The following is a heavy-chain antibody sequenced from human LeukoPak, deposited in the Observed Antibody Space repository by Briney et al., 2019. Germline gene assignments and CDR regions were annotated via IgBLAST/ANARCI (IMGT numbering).Heavy chain of an antibody. Sequence: SQTLSLTCAVSGGSISSGGYSWSWIRQPPGKGLEWIGYIYHSGNTYYNPSLKSRVTISVDTSKTQFSLKLTSETAADTAVYYCATRGTASSGSYYFDYWGQGTLVTVSS. CDR2: IYHSGNT. CDR3: ATRGTASSGSYYFDY. V-gene: IGHV4-30-2*03. J-gene: IGHJ4*02. CDR1: GGSISSGGYS. D-gene: IGHD6-19*01.